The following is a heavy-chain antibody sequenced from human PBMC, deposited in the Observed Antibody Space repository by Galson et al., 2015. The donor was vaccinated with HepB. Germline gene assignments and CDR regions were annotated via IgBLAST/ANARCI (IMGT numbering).Heavy chain of an antibody. CDR3: ARVGHCSGGSCYSWFDP. D-gene: IGHD2-15*01. Sequence: LSLTCAVYGGSFSGYYWSWIRQPPGKGLEWIGEINHSGSTNYNPSLKSRVTISVDTSKNQFSLKLSSVTAADTAVYYCARVGHCSGGSCYSWFDPWGQGTLVTVSS. CDR2: INHSGST. V-gene: IGHV4-34*01. CDR1: GGSFSGYY. J-gene: IGHJ5*02.